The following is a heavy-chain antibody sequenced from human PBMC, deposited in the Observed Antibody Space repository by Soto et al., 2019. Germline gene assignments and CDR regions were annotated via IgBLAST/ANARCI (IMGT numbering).Heavy chain of an antibody. CDR1: GLKFSGSA. D-gene: IGHD5-12*01. Sequence: PGGSLRLSYAASGLKFSGSAMHWVRQASGKGLEWVGRIRSKANSYATAYAASVKGRFTISRDDSKNTAYLQMNSLKTEDTAVYYCTRHGFEYSGYDLVPFFDYWGQGTLVTVSS. CDR3: TRHGFEYSGYDLVPFFDY. CDR2: IRSKANSYAT. J-gene: IGHJ4*02. V-gene: IGHV3-73*01.